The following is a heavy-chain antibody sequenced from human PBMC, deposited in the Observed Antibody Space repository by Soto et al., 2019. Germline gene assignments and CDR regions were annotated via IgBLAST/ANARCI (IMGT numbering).Heavy chain of an antibody. V-gene: IGHV1-24*01. CDR2: FDPEDGET. Sequence: GGSLRLSCAASASIFKGHGMHWVRQAPGKGLEWMGGFDPEDGETIYAQKFQGRVTMTEDTSTDTAYMELSSLRSEDTAVYYCATVAGRPGEAFDIWGQGTMDTVSS. J-gene: IGHJ3*02. CDR1: ASIFKGHG. D-gene: IGHD6-19*01. CDR3: ATVAGRPGEAFDI.